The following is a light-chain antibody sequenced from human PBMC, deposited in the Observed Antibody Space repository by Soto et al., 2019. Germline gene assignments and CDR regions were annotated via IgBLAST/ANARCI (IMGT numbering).Light chain of an antibody. CDR2: GAS. J-gene: IGKJ1*01. Sequence: ETVMTQSPATLSVSPGERATLSCMASQSVSSNLAWYQQKPGRAPRLLIYGASTRATGIPARFSGSGSGTEFTLTISSLQSEDFAVYYCQQYNNWPPWTFGQGTKVDIK. CDR1: QSVSSN. V-gene: IGKV3-15*01. CDR3: QQYNNWPPWT.